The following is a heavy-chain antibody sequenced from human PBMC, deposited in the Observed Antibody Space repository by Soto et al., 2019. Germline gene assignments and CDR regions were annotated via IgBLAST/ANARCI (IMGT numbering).Heavy chain of an antibody. V-gene: IGHV3-23*01. J-gene: IGHJ3*02. Sequence: GGSLRLSCAASEFTFSNYAMSWVRQAPGKGLDWVSSISDNGGTTYYADSVKGRFTISRDNSKNTLYLQMNSLRAEDTAVYYCAKDETYYYDSSGYSSAFDIWGQGTMVTVSS. D-gene: IGHD3-22*01. CDR2: ISDNGGTT. CDR3: AKDETYYYDSSGYSSAFDI. CDR1: EFTFSNYA.